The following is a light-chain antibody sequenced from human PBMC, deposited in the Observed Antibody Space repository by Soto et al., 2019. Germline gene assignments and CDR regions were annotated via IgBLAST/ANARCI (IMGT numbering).Light chain of an antibody. J-gene: IGKJ1*01. Sequence: SQMPQSTSTLSASVGDRVTITCRASQSISTWLAWYQQKPGKAPKLLIYDASSSKSGVPSRFIGSGSGTEFTLTISSLQPDDFATYYCQQYNSYSWTFGQGTKVDI. V-gene: IGKV1-5*01. CDR2: DAS. CDR1: QSISTW. CDR3: QQYNSYSWT.